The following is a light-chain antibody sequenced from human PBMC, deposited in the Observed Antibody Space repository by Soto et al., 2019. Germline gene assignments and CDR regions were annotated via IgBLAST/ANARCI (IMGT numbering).Light chain of an antibody. Sequence: QSALTQPASVSGSPGQSITISCTGTSSDVGGYNYVSWYQQHPGKAPKLMIYEVSKRPSGVPDRFSGSKSGNTASLTVSGLQAEDEADYYCSSYAGSNNLRYVFGTGTKLTVL. CDR1: SSDVGGYNY. V-gene: IGLV2-8*01. CDR2: EVS. CDR3: SSYAGSNNLRYV. J-gene: IGLJ1*01.